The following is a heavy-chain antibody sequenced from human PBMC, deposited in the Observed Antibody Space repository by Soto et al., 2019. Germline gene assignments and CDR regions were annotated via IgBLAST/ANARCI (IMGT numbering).Heavy chain of an antibody. CDR3: ARDRQHIVVVPAAKDY. V-gene: IGHV3-21*01. J-gene: IGHJ4*02. CDR1: GFTFSSYS. Sequence: PGGSLRLSCAASGFTFSSYSMNWVRQAPGKGLEWVSSISSSSSYIYYADSVKGRFTISRDNAKNSLYLQMNSLRAEDTAVYYCARDRQHIVVVPAAKDYWGQGTLVTVSS. CDR2: ISSSSSYI. D-gene: IGHD2-2*01.